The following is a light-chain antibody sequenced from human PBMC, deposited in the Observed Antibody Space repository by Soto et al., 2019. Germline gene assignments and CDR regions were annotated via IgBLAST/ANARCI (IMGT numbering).Light chain of an antibody. V-gene: IGKV3-20*01. J-gene: IGKJ1*01. CDR3: PQYDISRT. CDR2: GAS. Sequence: VWTKSPATLSLSPGVSVILSCRASQRVDSRFFVWYHQNPGQATRLLVYGASIRATCLPDRFSGSGSGTDFTLSIRRLEPEDFAVYYCPQYDISRTFGDGTTVEMK. CDR1: QRVDSRF.